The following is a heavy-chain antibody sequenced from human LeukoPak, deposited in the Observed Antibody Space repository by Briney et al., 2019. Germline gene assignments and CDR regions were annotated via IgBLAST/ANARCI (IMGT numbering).Heavy chain of an antibody. CDR2: IKQDGSEK. V-gene: IGHV3-7*01. D-gene: IGHD3-10*01. CDR1: GFTFSSYW. J-gene: IGHJ6*03. Sequence: PGGSLRLSCAASGFTFSSYWMSWVRQAPGKGLEWVANIKQDGSEKYYVDSVKGRFINSRDKAKNSLYLQMNSLRAEDTAVYYWAKGAFRDQVQGYYYMDVWGKGTTVTVSS. CDR3: AKGAFRDQVQGYYYMDV.